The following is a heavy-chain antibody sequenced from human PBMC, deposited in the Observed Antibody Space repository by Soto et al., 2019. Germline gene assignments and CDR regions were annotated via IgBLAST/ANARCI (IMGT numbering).Heavy chain of an antibody. CDR3: TRGGYSNSWYGGNWFDP. CDR2: IRRKAYGETT. CDR1: GFTFGDYA. J-gene: IGHJ5*02. Sequence: GGSLRLSCTASGFTFGDYAMSWFRQAPGKGLEWVGSIRRKAYGETTEYAASVKGRFTISRDDSKSIAYLQMHSLKTEDTAVYYCTRGGYSNSWYGGNWFDPWGQGTRVTVSS. D-gene: IGHD6-13*01. V-gene: IGHV3-49*03.